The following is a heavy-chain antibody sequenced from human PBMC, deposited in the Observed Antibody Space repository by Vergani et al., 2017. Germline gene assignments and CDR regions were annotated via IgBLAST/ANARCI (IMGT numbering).Heavy chain of an antibody. CDR2: INPNSGGT. CDR1: GYTFTGYY. Sequence: QVQLVQSGAEVKKPGASVKVSCKASGYTFTGYYMHWVRQAPGQGLEWMGWINPNSGGTNYAQKFQGRVTMTEETSTDTAYMELSSLRSEDTAVYYCATTTGARYVSGVYGMDVWGQGTTVTVSS. CDR3: ATTTGARYVSGVYGMDV. V-gene: IGHV1-2*02. J-gene: IGHJ6*02. D-gene: IGHD1-1*01.